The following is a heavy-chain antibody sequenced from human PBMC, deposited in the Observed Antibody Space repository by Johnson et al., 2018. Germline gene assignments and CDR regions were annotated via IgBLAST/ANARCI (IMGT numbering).Heavy chain of an antibody. J-gene: IGHJ6*02. CDR2: IGIDGRTI. Sequence: EVQLVESGGGLVQPGGSLRLSCAATGFTFTSYSMTWVRQAPGKGLEWVSVIGIDGRTIYYAESVKGRFTVSRDNSKDTIYRQVNSLRAEDTAVYYCAISIGVTNPNGVDVWGQGTTVTVSS. D-gene: IGHD2-8*01. CDR1: GFTFTSYS. V-gene: IGHV3-23*04. CDR3: AISIGVTNPNGVDV.